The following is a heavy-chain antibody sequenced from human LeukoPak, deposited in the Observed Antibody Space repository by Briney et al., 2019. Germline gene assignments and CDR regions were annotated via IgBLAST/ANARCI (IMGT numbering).Heavy chain of an antibody. Sequence: SVKVSCKASGYTFTGYYMHWVRQAPGQGLEWMGSIIPILGIANYAQKFQGRVTITADKSTSTAYMELSSLRSEDTAVYYCARCGYCSSTSCYGPNSFDPWGQGTLVTVSS. CDR3: ARCGYCSSTSCYGPNSFDP. CDR1: GYTFTGYY. V-gene: IGHV1-69*02. J-gene: IGHJ5*02. D-gene: IGHD2-2*01. CDR2: IIPILGIA.